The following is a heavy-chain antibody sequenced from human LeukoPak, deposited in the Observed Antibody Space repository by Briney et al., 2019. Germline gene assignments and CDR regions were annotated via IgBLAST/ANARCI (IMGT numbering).Heavy chain of an antibody. CDR2: INPYSGAI. Sequence: ASVKVSCKSSGFTFTDEYIHWVRQAPGQGLEWMGCINPYSGAINYAQKFQGRVTLTRDTSISTAYMELSRLTSGDTAVYYCARDPKSQLLLDYWGQGTLVTVSS. D-gene: IGHD2-2*01. CDR1: GFTFTDEY. J-gene: IGHJ4*02. V-gene: IGHV1-2*02. CDR3: ARDPKSQLLLDY.